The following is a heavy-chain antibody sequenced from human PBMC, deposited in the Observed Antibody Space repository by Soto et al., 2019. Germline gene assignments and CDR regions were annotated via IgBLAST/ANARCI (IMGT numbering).Heavy chain of an antibody. J-gene: IGHJ4*02. V-gene: IGHV4-59*01. CDR1: GGSFSGYY. D-gene: IGHD3-10*01. Sequence: SETLSLTCAVYGGSFSGYYWGWIRQPPGKGLEWIWYIYYSGSTNYNPSLKSRVTISVDTSKNQFSLKLSSVTAADTAVYYCARENYYGSGSPSSPFDYWGQGTLVTVSS. CDR2: IYYSGST. CDR3: ARENYYGSGSPSSPFDY.